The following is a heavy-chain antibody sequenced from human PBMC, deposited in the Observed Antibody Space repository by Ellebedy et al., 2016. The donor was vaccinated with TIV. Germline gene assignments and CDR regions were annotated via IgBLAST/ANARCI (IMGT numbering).Heavy chain of an antibody. J-gene: IGHJ6*02. CDR2: HT. CDR1: GYSFASYG. V-gene: IGHV1-18*01. CDR3: ARTWTSVRGVLDV. D-gene: IGHD3-10*01. Sequence: ASVKVSXKASGYSFASYGINWVRQAPGQGLEWLGGHTNYAQGFQVRVRMTTDTSRSTAYMELKSLRIDDTAVYYCARTWTSVRGVLDVWGQGTTVSVSS.